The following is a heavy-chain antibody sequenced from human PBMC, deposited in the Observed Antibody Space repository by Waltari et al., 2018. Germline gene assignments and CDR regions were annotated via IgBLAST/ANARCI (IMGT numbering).Heavy chain of an antibody. D-gene: IGHD1-20*01. J-gene: IGHJ4*02. V-gene: IGHV3-23*01. CDR1: GIPFSNYA. CDR3: ATPFYNWDDPLHS. Sequence: EVQLLESGGDLVQPGGSLRLSCAASGIPFSNYAINCVRLAPGTGLEWVSAITVGDDTYYADSVKGRFTISRDTSKDTVHLQMNGLRAEDTAVYYCATPFYNWDDPLHSWGQGTLVTVSS. CDR2: ITVGDDT.